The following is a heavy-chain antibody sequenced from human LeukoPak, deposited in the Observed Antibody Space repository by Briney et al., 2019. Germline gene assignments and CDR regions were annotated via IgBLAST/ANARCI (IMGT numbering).Heavy chain of an antibody. CDR1: GFTFSTYS. V-gene: IGHV3-48*01. Sequence: GGSLRLSCAASGFTFSTYSMNWVRQAPGRGLEWVSYIGPSGSSIYYADSVRGRFTISRDNAKNSLYLQMNSLRAEDTAVYYCARGPLWSGYYISNWYTYYFDYWGQGTLVTVSS. CDR3: ARGPLWSGYYISNWYTYYFDY. D-gene: IGHD3-3*01. J-gene: IGHJ4*02. CDR2: IGPSGSSI.